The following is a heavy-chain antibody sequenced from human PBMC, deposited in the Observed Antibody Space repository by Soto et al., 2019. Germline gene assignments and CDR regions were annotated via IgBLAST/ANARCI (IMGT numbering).Heavy chain of an antibody. CDR1: GFNFNDAW. V-gene: IGHV3-15*01. CDR3: TSDPYSSGWYEGFFHD. CDR2: IRSRGDGGAT. J-gene: IGHJ4*02. Sequence: VGSPRLSCSAYGFNFNDAWMTWVRQAPGKGLEWVGRIRSRGDGGATDYAASVKGRFTISRDDSKSIAYLQMNSLKTEDTAVYYCTSDPYSSGWYEGFFHDWGQGTPVAGYS. D-gene: IGHD6-13*01.